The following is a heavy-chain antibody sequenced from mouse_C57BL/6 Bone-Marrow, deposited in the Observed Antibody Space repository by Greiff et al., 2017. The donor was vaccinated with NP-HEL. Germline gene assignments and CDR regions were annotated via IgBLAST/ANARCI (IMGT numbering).Heavy chain of an antibody. CDR2: INPYNGGT. J-gene: IGHJ4*01. CDR1: GYTFTDYY. V-gene: IGHV1-19*01. Sequence: EVQVVESGPVLVKPGASVKMSCKASGYTFTDYYMNWVKQSHGKSLEWIGVINPYNGGTSYNQKFKGKATLTVDKSSSTAYMELNSLTSEDSAVYYCARAYDYGVEAMDYWGQGTSVTVSS. CDR3: ARAYDYGVEAMDY. D-gene: IGHD2-4*01.